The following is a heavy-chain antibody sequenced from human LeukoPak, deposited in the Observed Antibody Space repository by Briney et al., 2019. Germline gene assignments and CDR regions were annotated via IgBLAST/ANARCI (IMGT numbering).Heavy chain of an antibody. CDR2: IIPIFGTA. Sequence: GASVKVSCKASGGTFSSYAISWVRQAPGQGLEWMGGIIPIFGTANYAQKFQGRVTITADESTSTAYMELSSLRSEDTAVYYCARDAGYCSGGSCVPRYHYYYYYMDVWGKGTTVTVSS. CDR3: ARDAGYCSGGSCVPRYHYYYYYMDV. J-gene: IGHJ6*03. V-gene: IGHV1-69*13. CDR1: GGTFSSYA. D-gene: IGHD2-15*01.